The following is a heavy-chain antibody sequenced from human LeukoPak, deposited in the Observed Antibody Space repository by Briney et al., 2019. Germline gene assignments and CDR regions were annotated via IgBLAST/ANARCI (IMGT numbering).Heavy chain of an antibody. CDR3: ARDPRWLTPDCTSTSCYENYFDP. V-gene: IGHV4-38-2*02. Sequence: SETLSLTCAVSGYSISSGYQWAWIRPPPGNTLEWIGNIFHTGSVHYNPSLKSRVTISVDTSTNHFSLRLSSLTAADTAIYYCARDPRWLTPDCTSTSCYENYFDPWGQGILVTVSS. D-gene: IGHD2-2*01. J-gene: IGHJ5*02. CDR1: GYSISSGYQ. CDR2: IFHTGSV.